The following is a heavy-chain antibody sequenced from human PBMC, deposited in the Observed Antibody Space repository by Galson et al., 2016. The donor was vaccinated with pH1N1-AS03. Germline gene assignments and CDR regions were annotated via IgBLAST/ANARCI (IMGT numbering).Heavy chain of an antibody. CDR1: SGSINISPYN. J-gene: IGHJ2*01. D-gene: IGHD1-14*01. V-gene: IGHV4-39*01. CDR3: ARQAEGRMLTLRHRYFDF. CDR2: VSFSGTT. Sequence: LSLTCSVSSGSINISPYNWGWIRQSPGKGLEWLGSVSFSGTTYYNPSLKSRVSTSMDTSENQISLTLSSVTATDTAVYYCARQAEGRMLTLRHRYFDFWGRGIRVTVSS.